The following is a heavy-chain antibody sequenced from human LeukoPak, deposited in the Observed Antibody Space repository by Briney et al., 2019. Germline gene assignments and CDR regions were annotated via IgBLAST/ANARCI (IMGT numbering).Heavy chain of an antibody. V-gene: IGHV4-59*10. CDR2: IYISGST. Sequence: SETLSLTCAVYGGSISSYYWSWIRQPAGKGLEWIGRIYISGSTNYNPSLKSRVTMSVDTSKNQFSLKLSSVTAADTAVYYCARWRFMVRGGGGFDPWGQGTLVTVSS. CDR3: ARWRFMVRGGGGFDP. CDR1: GGSISSYY. J-gene: IGHJ5*02. D-gene: IGHD3-10*01.